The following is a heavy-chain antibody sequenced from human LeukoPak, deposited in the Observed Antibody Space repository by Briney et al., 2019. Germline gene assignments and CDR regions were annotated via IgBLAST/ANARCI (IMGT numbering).Heavy chain of an antibody. Sequence: SETLSLTCAVSGYSISSGYYWGWIRQPPGKGLEWIGSVYHSGSTYYIPSLKSRVTISIDTAKNRFSLKLTSVTAADTAVYYCARRGRNSSGWQDYLWGQGTLVTVSS. D-gene: IGHD6-25*01. J-gene: IGHJ4*02. CDR2: VYHSGST. CDR1: GYSISSGYY. V-gene: IGHV4-38-2*01. CDR3: ARRGRNSSGWQDYL.